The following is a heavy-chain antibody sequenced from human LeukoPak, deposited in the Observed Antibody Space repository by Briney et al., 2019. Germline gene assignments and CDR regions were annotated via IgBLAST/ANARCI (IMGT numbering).Heavy chain of an antibody. J-gene: IGHJ5*02. CDR2: INHSGST. CDR3: ARRSSSGWYKSWFDP. V-gene: IGHV4-34*01. CDR1: GGSFSGYY. Sequence: PSETLSLTCAVYGGSFSGYYWSWIRQPSGKELEWIGEINHSGSTNYNPSLKSRVTISVDTSKNQFSLKLSSVTAADTAVYYCARRSSSGWYKSWFDPWGQGTLVTVSS. D-gene: IGHD6-19*01.